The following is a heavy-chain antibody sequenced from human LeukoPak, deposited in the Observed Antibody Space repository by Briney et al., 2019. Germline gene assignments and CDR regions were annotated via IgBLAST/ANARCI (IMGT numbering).Heavy chain of an antibody. Sequence: SVKVSCKASGGTFSCYAISWVRQAPGQGLEWMGGIIPIFGTANYAQKFQGRVTITADESTSTAYMELSSLRSEDTAVYYCASAYYYDSSGYYYFDYWGQGTLVTVSS. CDR2: IIPIFGTA. CDR1: GGTFSCYA. J-gene: IGHJ4*02. D-gene: IGHD3-22*01. CDR3: ASAYYYDSSGYYYFDY. V-gene: IGHV1-69*01.